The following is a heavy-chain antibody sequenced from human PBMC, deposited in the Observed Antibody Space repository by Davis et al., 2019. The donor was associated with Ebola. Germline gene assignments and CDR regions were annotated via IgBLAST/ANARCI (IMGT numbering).Heavy chain of an antibody. J-gene: IGHJ4*02. D-gene: IGHD3-22*01. CDR2: IYAGDSDT. CDR3: ARQASLYGSSDS. Sequence: GSLRLSCKGSGYTFTSYWIGWVRQMPGKGREWMGVIYAGDSDTRYSPSFEGQLTLSVDRSTTTAYLQWSSLKASDTAMYYCARQASLYGSSDSWGQGTLVTVSS. V-gene: IGHV5-51*01. CDR1: GYTFTSYW.